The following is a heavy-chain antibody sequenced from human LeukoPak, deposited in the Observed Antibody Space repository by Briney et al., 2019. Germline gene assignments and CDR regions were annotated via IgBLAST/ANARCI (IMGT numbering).Heavy chain of an antibody. J-gene: IGHJ5*02. CDR3: ARPGRSGIVGAFRPWFDP. V-gene: IGHV4-59*12. CDR1: GGSISSYY. Sequence: PSETLSLTCTVSGGSISSYYWSRIRQPPGKGLEWIASIYHSGSTNYNPSLKSRVTISVDTSKNQFSLKLSSVTAADTAVYYCARPGRSGIVGAFRPWFDPWGQGTLVTVSS. CDR2: IYHSGST. D-gene: IGHD1-26*01.